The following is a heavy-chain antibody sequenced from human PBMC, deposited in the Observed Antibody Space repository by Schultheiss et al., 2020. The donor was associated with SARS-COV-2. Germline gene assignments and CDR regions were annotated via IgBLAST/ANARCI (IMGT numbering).Heavy chain of an antibody. CDR3: ASYGPLLDYYYYGMDV. CDR1: GYTFTGYY. D-gene: IGHD3-10*01. CDR2: INPNSGGT. Sequence: ASVKVSCKASGYTFTGYYMHWVRQAPGQGLEWMGWINPNSGGTSYAQKFQGRVTMTRDTSTSTAYMELSSLRSEDTAVYYCASYGPLLDYYYYGMDVWGQGTTVTVSS. J-gene: IGHJ6*02. V-gene: IGHV1-2*02.